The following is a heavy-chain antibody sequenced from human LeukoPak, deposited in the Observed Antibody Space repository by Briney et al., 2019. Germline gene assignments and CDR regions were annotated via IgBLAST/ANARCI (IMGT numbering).Heavy chain of an antibody. CDR2: ISGSGGST. Sequence: GGSLRLSCAASGFTFSSYAMSWVRQAPGKGLEWVSAISGSGGSTYYADSVKGRFTTSRDNSKNTLYLQMNNLRAEDTAVYYCARVAGDYAEYYFDFWGQGTLVTVSS. CDR3: ARVAGDYAEYYFDF. D-gene: IGHD4-17*01. J-gene: IGHJ4*02. CDR1: GFTFSSYA. V-gene: IGHV3-23*01.